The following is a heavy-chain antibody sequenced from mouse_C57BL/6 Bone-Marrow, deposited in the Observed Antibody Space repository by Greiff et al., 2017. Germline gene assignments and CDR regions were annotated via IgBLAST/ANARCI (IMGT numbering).Heavy chain of an antibody. V-gene: IGHV1-61*01. CDR1: GYTFTSYW. Sequence: QVQLQQPGAELVRPGSSVKLSCKASGYTFTSYWMDWVKQRPGQGLEWIGNIYPSDGETHYNQKFKDKATLTVDKSSSTAYMQLSSLTSEDSAVYYCARKGSDYKDYAMDYWGQGTSVTVSS. D-gene: IGHD2-12*01. CDR2: IYPSDGET. J-gene: IGHJ4*01. CDR3: ARKGSDYKDYAMDY.